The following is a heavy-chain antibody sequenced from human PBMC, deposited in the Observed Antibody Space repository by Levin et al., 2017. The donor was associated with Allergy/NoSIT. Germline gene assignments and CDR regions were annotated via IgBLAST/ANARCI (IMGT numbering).Heavy chain of an antibody. Sequence: GGSLRLSCAASGFTFSTRGMHWVRQAPGKGLEWVGIIWYDGTNKYYADSVKGRFTISRDKFKNTLYLQMNILGAEDTGIYYCARDTRGYGDMYQLDYWGQGTLVTVSS. CDR1: GFTFSTRG. D-gene: IGHD4-17*01. CDR2: IWYDGTNK. V-gene: IGHV3-33*01. J-gene: IGHJ4*02. CDR3: ARDTRGYGDMYQLDY.